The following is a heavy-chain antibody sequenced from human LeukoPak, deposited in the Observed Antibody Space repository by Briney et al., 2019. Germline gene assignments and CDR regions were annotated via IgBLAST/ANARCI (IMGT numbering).Heavy chain of an antibody. J-gene: IGHJ4*02. CDR3: ARSGGRHRWFGESPPGY. CDR1: GYTFSNYG. Sequence: ASVKVSCKASGYTFSNYGITWVRQAPGQGLEWMGWISAYNGKTNYAQKLQGRVTMTTDTSTNTAYMELRSLRSDDTAVYYCARSGGRHRWFGESPPGYWGQGTLVTVSS. CDR2: ISAYNGKT. D-gene: IGHD3-10*01. V-gene: IGHV1-18*01.